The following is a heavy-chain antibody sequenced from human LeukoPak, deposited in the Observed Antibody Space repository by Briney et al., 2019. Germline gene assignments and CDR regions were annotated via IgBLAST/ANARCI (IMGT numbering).Heavy chain of an antibody. D-gene: IGHD3-16*02. CDR3: ARDNRSLLDS. Sequence: SQTLSLTCTVSGGSLRSSTYYWAWIRQPPGKGLEWLGSIHYDGSTFDNPSLKSRVNMSVDTSRNHFSLKMTSVTAADTAVYYCARDNRSLLDSWGQGILVTVSS. CDR2: IHYDGST. J-gene: IGHJ4*02. V-gene: IGHV4-39*07. CDR1: GGSLRSSTYY.